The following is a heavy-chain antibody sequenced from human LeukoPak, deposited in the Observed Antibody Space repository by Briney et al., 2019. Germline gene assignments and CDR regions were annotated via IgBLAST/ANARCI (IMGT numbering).Heavy chain of an antibody. V-gene: IGHV4-4*07. CDR3: ARLDLGWFDP. J-gene: IGHJ5*02. Sequence: SETLSLTCTVSGGSISNYYWSWIRQPAGKGLEWIGSIYHSGSTYYNPSLKSRVTISVDTSKNQFSLKLSSVTAADTAVYYCARLDLGWFDPWGQGTLVTVSS. CDR1: GGSISNYY. D-gene: IGHD5/OR15-5a*01. CDR2: IYHSGST.